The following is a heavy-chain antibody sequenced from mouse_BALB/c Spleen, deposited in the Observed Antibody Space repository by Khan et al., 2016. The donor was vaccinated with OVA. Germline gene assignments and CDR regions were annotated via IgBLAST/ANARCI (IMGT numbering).Heavy chain of an antibody. CDR2: IFPGDGST. CDR3: ARKDISTVVPFDY. Sequence: VQLQQSGAELVKPGASVKLSCKASGYTFTSYDINWVRQRPEQGLEWIGWIFPGDGSTKFNEKFKGKATLTTDKPSNTAYMQLSRLTSEDSAVYFCARKDISTVVPFDYWGQGTTLTVSS. J-gene: IGHJ2*01. V-gene: IGHV1-85*01. CDR1: GYTFTSYD. D-gene: IGHD1-1*01.